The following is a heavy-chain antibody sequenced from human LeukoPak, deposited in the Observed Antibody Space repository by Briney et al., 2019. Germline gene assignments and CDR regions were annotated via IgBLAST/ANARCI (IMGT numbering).Heavy chain of an antibody. V-gene: IGHV3-21*01. CDR3: ARSQGGGLGVDV. CDR1: GFTFSSYS. CDR2: ISSSSSYI. J-gene: IGHJ6*02. D-gene: IGHD2-15*01. Sequence: GGSLRLSCAASGFTFSSYSMNWVRQAPGKGLEWVSSISSSSSYIYYADSVKGRFTISRDNAKNSPYLQMNSLRAEDTAVYYCARSQGGGLGVDVWGQGTTVTVSS.